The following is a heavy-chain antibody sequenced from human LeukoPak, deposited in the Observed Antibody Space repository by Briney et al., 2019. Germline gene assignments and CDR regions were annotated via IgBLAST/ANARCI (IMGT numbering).Heavy chain of an antibody. CDR1: GFTFSSYA. CDR2: ISYDGSNK. CDR3: ARDYGYCSSTRCRYQYGMDV. D-gene: IGHD2-2*01. J-gene: IGHJ6*02. V-gene: IGHV3-30*04. Sequence: GRSLRLSCAASGFTFSSYAMHWFRQAPGKGREGLAVISYDGSNKYYEDSVKGRFTISRDNSKNTLYMQMNSLRAEDAAVSYCARDYGYCSSTRCRYQYGMDVWGQGTTVTVSS.